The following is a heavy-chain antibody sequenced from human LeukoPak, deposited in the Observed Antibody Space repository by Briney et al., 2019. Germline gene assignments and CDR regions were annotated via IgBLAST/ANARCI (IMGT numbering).Heavy chain of an antibody. CDR3: AKHVAGIRHFDY. CDR1: RFTFSSYA. V-gene: IGHV3-23*01. D-gene: IGHD3-10*01. J-gene: IGHJ4*02. Sequence: QPGGSLRLSCAASRFTFSSYAMSWIRQAPGKGLEWVSTISDSGGTTYYADSVKGRFTISRDNSKNTLYLQIISLRDEDTAVYYCAKHVAGIRHFDYWGQGTLVTVSS. CDR2: ISDSGGTT.